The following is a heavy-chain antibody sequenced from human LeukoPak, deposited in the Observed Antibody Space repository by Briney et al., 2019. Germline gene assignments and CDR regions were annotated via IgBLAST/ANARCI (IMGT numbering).Heavy chain of an antibody. CDR1: GGSISSGSYY. CDR3: ARNRWFGSHDY. CDR2: IYTSGST. D-gene: IGHD3-10*01. V-gene: IGHV4-61*02. J-gene: IGHJ4*02. Sequence: SQTLSLTCTVSGGSISSGSYYWSWIRQPAGKGLEWIGRIYTSGSTNYNPSLKSRVTISVDTSKNQFSLKLSSVTAADTAVYYCARNRWFGSHDYWGQGTLVTVSS.